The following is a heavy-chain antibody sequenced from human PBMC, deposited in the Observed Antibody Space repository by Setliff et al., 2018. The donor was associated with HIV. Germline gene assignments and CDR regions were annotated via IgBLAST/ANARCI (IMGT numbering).Heavy chain of an antibody. Sequence: SETLSLTCSVSGGSISSYYWSWIRQHPGKGLEWIGYIYNTGSTYHSPSLESRVTISVDTSKNQFSLKLSSVTAADTAVYYCARDGRYSFGYNWFDPWGQGTLVTVSS. J-gene: IGHJ5*02. D-gene: IGHD5-18*01. CDR1: GGSISSYY. V-gene: IGHV4-59*01. CDR2: IYNTGST. CDR3: ARDGRYSFGYNWFDP.